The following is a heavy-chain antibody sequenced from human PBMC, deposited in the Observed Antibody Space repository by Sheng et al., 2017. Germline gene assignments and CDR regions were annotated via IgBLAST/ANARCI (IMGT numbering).Heavy chain of an antibody. J-gene: IGHJ4*02. CDR2: MNPNSGNT. Sequence: QVQLVQSGAEVKKPGASVKVSCKASGYTFTSYDINWVRQATGQGLEWMGWMNPNSGNTGYAQKFQGRVTITRNTSISTAYMELSSLRSEDTAVYYCARGKFSRRYFDWLLSRSFDYWGPRERWSPSPQ. V-gene: IGHV1-8*03. D-gene: IGHD3-9*01. CDR1: GYTFTSYD. CDR3: ARGKFSRRYFDWLLSRSFDY.